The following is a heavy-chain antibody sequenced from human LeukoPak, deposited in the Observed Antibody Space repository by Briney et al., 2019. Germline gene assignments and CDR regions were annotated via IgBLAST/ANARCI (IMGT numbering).Heavy chain of an antibody. CDR2: INPNSGGT. CDR1: GYTFTGYY. J-gene: IGHJ4*02. V-gene: IGHV1-2*02. CDR3: AREHFPSGGDCRPPDY. Sequence: GASVKVSCKASGYTFTGYYMHWVRQAPGQGLEWMGWINPNSGGTNYAQKFQGRVTMTRDTSISTAYMELSRLRSDDTAVYYCAREHFPSGGDCRPPDYWGQGTLVTVSS. D-gene: IGHD2-21*02.